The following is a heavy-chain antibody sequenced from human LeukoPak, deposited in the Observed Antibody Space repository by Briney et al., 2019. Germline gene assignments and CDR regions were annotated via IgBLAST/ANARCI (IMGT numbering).Heavy chain of an antibody. V-gene: IGHV3-23*01. CDR3: AKASTFYYYDNSNSH. CDR1: GFTFSSFA. D-gene: IGHD3-22*01. CDR2: VSASGGST. J-gene: IGHJ4*02. Sequence: GGSLRLSCATFGFTFSSFAMSWVRQAPGKGLEWVSVVSASGGSTYYADSVKGRFTISRDSTKNALSLQMNSLRADDTAVYYCAKASTFYYYDNSNSHWGQGTLVTVSS.